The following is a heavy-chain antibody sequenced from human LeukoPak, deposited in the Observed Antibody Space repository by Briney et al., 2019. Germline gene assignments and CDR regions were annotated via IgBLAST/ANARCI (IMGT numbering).Heavy chain of an antibody. CDR2: INHSGST. D-gene: IGHD6-19*01. CDR3: ARGLGDLYSSTSNWFDP. Sequence: SETLCLTCAVYGGSFSGYYWSWIRQPPGKGLEWIGEINHSGSTNYNPSLKSRVTISVNTSKNQFSLKLSSVTAADTAVYYCARGLGDLYSSTSNWFDPWGQGTLVTGSS. J-gene: IGHJ5*02. CDR1: GGSFSGYY. V-gene: IGHV4-34*01.